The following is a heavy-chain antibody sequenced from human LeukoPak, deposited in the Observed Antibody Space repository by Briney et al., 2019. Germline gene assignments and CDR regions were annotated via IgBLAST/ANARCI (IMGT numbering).Heavy chain of an antibody. CDR1: GFTFSSYG. D-gene: IGHD3-22*01. J-gene: IGHJ6*03. CDR3: AKGIDYDSSAAGAGYYYYMDV. Sequence: GGSLRLSCAASGFTFSSYGMHWVRQAPGKGLEWVAFIRYDGSNKYYADSVKGRFTISRDNSKNTLYLQMNSLRAEDTAVYYCAKGIDYDSSAAGAGYYYYMDVWGKGTTVTVSS. CDR2: IRYDGSNK. V-gene: IGHV3-30*02.